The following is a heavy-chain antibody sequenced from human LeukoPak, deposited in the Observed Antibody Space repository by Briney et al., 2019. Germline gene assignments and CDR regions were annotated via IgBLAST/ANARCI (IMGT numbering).Heavy chain of an antibody. CDR1: GYTFTSYY. CDR2: INPSGGTT. J-gene: IGHJ5*02. CDR3: ARGLGSGSYYGS. Sequence: ASVKVSCKASGYTFTSYYMHWVRQAPGQGLEWMGIINPSGGTTTYAQKFQGRVTMTSDTSTSTVYMELSSLTSEDTAVYYCARGLGSGSYYGSWGQGTLVTVSS. V-gene: IGHV1-46*01. D-gene: IGHD3-10*01.